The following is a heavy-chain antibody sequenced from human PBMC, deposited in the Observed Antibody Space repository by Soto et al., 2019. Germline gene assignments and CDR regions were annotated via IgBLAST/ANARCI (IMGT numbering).Heavy chain of an antibody. D-gene: IGHD3-3*01. CDR3: ARESYDFWSGYSHHDAFDI. V-gene: IGHV3-7*01. CDR1: GFTFSSYW. J-gene: IGHJ3*02. Sequence: PGGSLRLSCAASGFTFSSYWMSWVRQAPGKGLEWVANIKQDGSEKYYVDSVKGRFTISRDNAKNSLYLQMNSLRAEDTAVYYCARESYDFWSGYSHHDAFDIWGQGTMVTVSS. CDR2: IKQDGSEK.